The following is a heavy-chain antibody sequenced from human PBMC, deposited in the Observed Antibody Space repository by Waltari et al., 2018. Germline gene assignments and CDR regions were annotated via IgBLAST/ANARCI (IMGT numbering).Heavy chain of an antibody. CDR3: AREPYFGYYYYGMDV. D-gene: IGHD3-10*01. V-gene: IGHV3-74*01. CDR2: INSDGSST. Sequence: EVQLVESGGGLVQPGGSLRLSCAASGFTFSSYWMHWVRQAPGQGLVWVSRINSDGSSTSYADSVKGRFTISRDNAKNTLYLQMNSLRAEDTAVYYCAREPYFGYYYYGMDVWGQGTTVTVSS. J-gene: IGHJ6*02. CDR1: GFTFSSYW.